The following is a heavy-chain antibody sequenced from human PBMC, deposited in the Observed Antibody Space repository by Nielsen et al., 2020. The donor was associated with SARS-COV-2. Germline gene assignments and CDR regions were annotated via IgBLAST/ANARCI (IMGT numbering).Heavy chain of an antibody. V-gene: IGHV3-13*01. D-gene: IGHD6-19*01. Sequence: GGSLRLSCAASGFTFSSYDMHWVRQATGKGLEWVSAIGTAGDTYYPGSVKGRFTISRENAKNSLYLQMNSLRAGDTAVYYCAKGMGAVASYYYYGMDVWGQGTTVTVSS. CDR1: GFTFSSYD. J-gene: IGHJ6*02. CDR2: IGTAGDT. CDR3: AKGMGAVASYYYYGMDV.